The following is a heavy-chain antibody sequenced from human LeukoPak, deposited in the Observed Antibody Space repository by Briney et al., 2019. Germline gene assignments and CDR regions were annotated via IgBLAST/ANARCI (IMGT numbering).Heavy chain of an antibody. V-gene: IGHV1-2*02. D-gene: IGHD3-22*01. J-gene: IGHJ5*02. CDR2: INPNSGGT. CDR3: ARVYVWLSPSNWFDP. Sequence: ASVKVSCKASGGTFSSYAISWVRQAPGQGLEWMGWINPNSGGTNYAQKFQGRVTMTRDTSISTAYMELSRLRSDDTAVYYCARVYVWLSPSNWFDPWGQGTLVTASS. CDR1: GGTFSSYA.